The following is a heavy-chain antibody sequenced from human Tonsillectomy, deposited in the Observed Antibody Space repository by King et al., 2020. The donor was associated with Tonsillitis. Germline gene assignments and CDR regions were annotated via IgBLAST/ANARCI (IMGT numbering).Heavy chain of an antibody. J-gene: IGHJ3*02. CDR1: GTTFSSND. CDR3: ARSFGTTSRGFDI. CDR2: MNPNSGNT. V-gene: IGHV1-8*01. Sequence: VQLVESGAEVKKPGASVKVSCRASGTTFSSNDINWVRQATGQGLEWMGWMNPNSGNTGYEQKFQGRVTMTRDTSISTAYMELSSLRSEDTAVYYCARSFGTTSRGFDIWGQGTKVTVSS. D-gene: IGHD3-10*01.